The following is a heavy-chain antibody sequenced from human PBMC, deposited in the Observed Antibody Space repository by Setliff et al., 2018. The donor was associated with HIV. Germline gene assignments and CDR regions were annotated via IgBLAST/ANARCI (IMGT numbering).Heavy chain of an antibody. CDR3: ARFDVTPMTTRDY. CDR1: GGPFSDHY. J-gene: IGHJ4*02. V-gene: IGHV4-34*01. Sequence: PSETLSLTCAVHGGPFSDHYWNWIRQPPGKGLEWIAEIHHTGYMNYNPSFKSRVTMSLDMSTNQFSLKMASMTAADSAVYYCARFDVTPMTTRDYWGQGTQVTVSS. CDR2: IHHTGYM. D-gene: IGHD4-17*01.